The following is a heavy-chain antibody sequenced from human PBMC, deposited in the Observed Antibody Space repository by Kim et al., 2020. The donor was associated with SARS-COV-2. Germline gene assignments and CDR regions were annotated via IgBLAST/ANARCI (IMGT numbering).Heavy chain of an antibody. CDR2: INHSGST. Sequence: SETLSLTCAVYGGSFSGYYWSWIRQPPGKGLEWIGEINHSGSTNYNPSLKSRVTISVDTSKNQFSLKLSSVTAADTAVYYCASLTAAAGTDYWGQGTLVT. CDR1: GGSFSGYY. D-gene: IGHD6-13*01. CDR3: ASLTAAAGTDY. J-gene: IGHJ4*02. V-gene: IGHV4-34*01.